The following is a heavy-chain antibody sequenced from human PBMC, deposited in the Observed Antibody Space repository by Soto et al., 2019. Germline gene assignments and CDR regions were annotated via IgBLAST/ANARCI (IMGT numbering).Heavy chain of an antibody. CDR2: ISSDGSNK. J-gene: IGHJ6*03. Sequence: QVQLVESGGGVVQPGRSLRLSCAASGFTFSSYGMHWVRQAPGKGLEWVAVISSDGSNKNYADSVKGRFTISRDNSKNTLYLQMNILRAEDTAVYYCAKDQRYYYNIDVWGKGPTVTVSS. V-gene: IGHV3-30*18. CDR3: AKDQRYYYNIDV. CDR1: GFTFSSYG.